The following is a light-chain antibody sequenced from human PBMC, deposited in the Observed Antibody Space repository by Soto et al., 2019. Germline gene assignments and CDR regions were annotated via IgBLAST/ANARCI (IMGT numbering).Light chain of an antibody. CDR1: QSVSNN. V-gene: IGKV3-15*01. Sequence: EIVMTQSPATLSVSPGERATLSCRARQSVSNNLAWYQQHPGQAPRLLIYGASTTASGIPARFSASGSGTEFTLTISRLEPEDFAVFYCQQYGSSITFGQGTRLENK. J-gene: IGKJ5*01. CDR3: QQYGSSIT. CDR2: GAS.